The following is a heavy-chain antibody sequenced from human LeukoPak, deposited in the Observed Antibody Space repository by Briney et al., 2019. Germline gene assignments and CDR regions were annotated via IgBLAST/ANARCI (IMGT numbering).Heavy chain of an antibody. J-gene: IGHJ2*01. Sequence: SQTLSLTCTVSGGSISSGASDWGWIRQHPKRGLEWVGYINHSGSTYYNPSLGSRVTMSVDTSKNQFSLKLSSVTAADSAVYYCARAARQGFTMIVVPFFYFDLWGRGTLVTVSS. CDR2: INHSGST. CDR3: ARAARQGFTMIVVPFFYFDL. V-gene: IGHV4-31*03. CDR1: GGSISSGASD. D-gene: IGHD3-22*01.